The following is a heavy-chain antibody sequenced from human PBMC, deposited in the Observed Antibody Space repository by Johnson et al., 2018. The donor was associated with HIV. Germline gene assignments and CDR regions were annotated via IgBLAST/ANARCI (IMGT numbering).Heavy chain of an antibody. V-gene: IGHV3-30*04. D-gene: IGHD4-23*01. CDR2: ISYHGSDT. J-gene: IGHJ3*02. CDR3: TTDLVTPHAFDI. Sequence: QMLLVESGGDVVQPGRSLRLSCAAFGFDFNTHNIHWVRQAPGKGLEWVTLISYHGSDTYYADSVQGRFTISRDNSRNMVYLEMNSLKTEDTAVYYCTTDLVTPHAFDIWGQGTMVTVSS. CDR1: GFDFNTHN.